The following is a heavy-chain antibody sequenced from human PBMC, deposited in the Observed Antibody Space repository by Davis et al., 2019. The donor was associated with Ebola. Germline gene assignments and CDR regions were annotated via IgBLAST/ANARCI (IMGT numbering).Heavy chain of an antibody. CDR3: AKDSSSSSWGYTDY. Sequence: PSETLSLTCAASGFTFSSYSMNWVRQAPGKGLEWVSSISSTSSYIYYADSVKGRFTISRDNAKNSLYLQMNSLRAEDTAMYYCAKDSSSSSWGYTDYWGQGTLVTVSS. V-gene: IGHV3-21*01. CDR2: ISSTSSYI. CDR1: GFTFSSYS. D-gene: IGHD6-13*01. J-gene: IGHJ4*02.